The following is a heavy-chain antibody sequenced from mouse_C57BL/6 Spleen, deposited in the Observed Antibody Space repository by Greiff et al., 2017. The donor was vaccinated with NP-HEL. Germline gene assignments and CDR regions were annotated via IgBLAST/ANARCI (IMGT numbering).Heavy chain of an antibody. V-gene: IGHV1-52*01. D-gene: IGHD1-1*01. CDR2: IDPSDSET. Sequence: QVQLQQPGAELVRPGSSVKLSCKASGYTFTSYWMHWVKQRPIQGLEWIGNIDPSDSETHYNQKFKDKATLTVDKSSSTSYMQLSSLTSEDSAVYYCARNYGSSFAYWGQGTLVTVSA. J-gene: IGHJ3*01. CDR3: ARNYGSSFAY. CDR1: GYTFTSYW.